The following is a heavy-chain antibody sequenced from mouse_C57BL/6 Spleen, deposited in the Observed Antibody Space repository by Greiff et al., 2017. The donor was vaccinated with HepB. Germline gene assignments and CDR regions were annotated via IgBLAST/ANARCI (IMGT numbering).Heavy chain of an antibody. D-gene: IGHD1-1*01. V-gene: IGHV3-6*01. CDR3: AREEDYYGMGDY. CDR2: ISYDGSN. Sequence: EVQLQESGPGLVKPSQSLSLTCSVTGYSITSGYYWNWIRQFPGNKLEWMGYISYDGSNNYNPSLKNRISITRDTSKNQFFLKLNSVTTEDTATYYCAREEDYYGMGDYWGQGTSVTVSS. J-gene: IGHJ4*01. CDR1: GYSITSGYY.